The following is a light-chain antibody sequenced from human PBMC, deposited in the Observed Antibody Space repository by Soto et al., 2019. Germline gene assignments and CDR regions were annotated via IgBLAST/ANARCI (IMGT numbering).Light chain of an antibody. Sequence: DIQMTQSPSSLSASIGDRVTITCRASQSISRYLNWYQEEPGKAPKLLIYGASTLQRGVPSRFSGSGSGTDFTLTISSLQPEDFTTYYCQQNYNTLITFGQGTRLEI. J-gene: IGKJ5*01. V-gene: IGKV1-39*01. CDR2: GAS. CDR3: QQNYNTLIT. CDR1: QSISRY.